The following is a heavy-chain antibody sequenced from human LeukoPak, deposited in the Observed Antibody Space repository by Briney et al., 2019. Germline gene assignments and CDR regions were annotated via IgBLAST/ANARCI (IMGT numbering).Heavy chain of an antibody. J-gene: IGHJ4*02. CDR2: IYYSGST. V-gene: IGHV4-61*01. CDR1: GGSVSSGSYY. Sequence: SETLSLTCTASGGSVSSGSYYWSWIRQPPGKGLEWIGHIYYSGSTNYNPSLKSRVTMSVDTSNNQYSLRLSSVTAAETAAYYCARQAWKKFDYWGQGTLVTVSS. CDR3: ARQAWKKFDY. D-gene: IGHD1-1*01.